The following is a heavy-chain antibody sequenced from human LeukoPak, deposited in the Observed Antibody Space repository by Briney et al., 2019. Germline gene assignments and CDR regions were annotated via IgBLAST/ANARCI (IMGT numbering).Heavy chain of an antibody. CDR1: GFTFSSYS. Sequence: GGSLRLSCAASGFTFSSYSMTWVRQAPGKGLEWVSYISSSSSTIYYADSVKGRFTISRDNAKNSLYLQMNSLRDEETAVYYCAAEGDIVVVPAAVVYYYYGMDVWGQGTTVTVSS. V-gene: IGHV3-48*02. D-gene: IGHD2-2*01. CDR2: ISSSSSTI. J-gene: IGHJ6*02. CDR3: AAEGDIVVVPAAVVYYYYGMDV.